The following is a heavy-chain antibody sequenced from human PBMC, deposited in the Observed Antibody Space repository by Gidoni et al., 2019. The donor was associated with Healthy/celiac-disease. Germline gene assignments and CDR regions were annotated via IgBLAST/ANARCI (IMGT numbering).Heavy chain of an antibody. D-gene: IGHD3-10*01. CDR3: ARYMVQGVRGYYYYGMDV. Sequence: QVQLVQSGAEVKKPGSSVKVSCKASGGTFSSYAISWVRQAPGQGLEWMGGIIPIFGTANYAQKFQGRVTITADESTSTAYMELSSLRSEDTAVYYCARYMVQGVRGYYYYGMDVWGQGTTVTVSS. V-gene: IGHV1-69*01. CDR2: IIPIFGTA. CDR1: GGTFSSYA. J-gene: IGHJ6*02.